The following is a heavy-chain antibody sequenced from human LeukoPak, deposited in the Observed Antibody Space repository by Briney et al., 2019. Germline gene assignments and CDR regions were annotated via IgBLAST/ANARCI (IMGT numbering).Heavy chain of an antibody. Sequence: PSETLSLTCNVSGYSISSGYYWGWIRQPPGKGLEWLGSIYHSGSTYYNPSLKSRVTISVDTSKNQFSLKLSSVTAADTAVYYCARVGYYYYYMDVWGKGTRSPSP. CDR3: ARVGYYYYYMDV. CDR2: IYHSGST. V-gene: IGHV4-38-2*02. J-gene: IGHJ6*03. CDR1: GYSISSGYY.